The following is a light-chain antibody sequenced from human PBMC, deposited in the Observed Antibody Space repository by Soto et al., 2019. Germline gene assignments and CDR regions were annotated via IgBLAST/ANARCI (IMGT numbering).Light chain of an antibody. CDR2: GAS. Sequence: EIVMTQSPATLSVSPGERATLSCRASQSVSSNLAWYQQKPGQAPRLLIYGASSRATGIPASFSGSGSGTEFTLNISSLQFEDFAVYYCQQYNKWPPYTFGQGTKLEIK. J-gene: IGKJ2*01. V-gene: IGKV3-15*01. CDR1: QSVSSN. CDR3: QQYNKWPPYT.